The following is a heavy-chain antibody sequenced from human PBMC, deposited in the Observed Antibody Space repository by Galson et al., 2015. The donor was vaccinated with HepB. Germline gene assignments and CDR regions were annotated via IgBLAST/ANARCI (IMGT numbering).Heavy chain of an antibody. CDR3: AKGINIYYFDY. V-gene: IGHV3-23*01. Sequence: SLRLSCAASGYICNNYAMTRVRQAPGKGLEWVSGISDSGKTIYYADSVKGRLTISRDNSKNTLYLQLNSLRAEDTAIYYCAKGINIYYFDYWGQGTLVTVSS. J-gene: IGHJ4*02. CDR2: ISDSGKTI. CDR1: GYICNNYA. D-gene: IGHD5-24*01.